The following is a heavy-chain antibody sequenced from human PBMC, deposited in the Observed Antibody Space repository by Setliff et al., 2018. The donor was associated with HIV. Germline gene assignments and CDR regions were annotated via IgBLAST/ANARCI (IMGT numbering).Heavy chain of an antibody. CDR1: GGSISSGSYY. V-gene: IGHV4-61*02. CDR3: ARAGGTTWGVYYYYYYMDV. CDR2: IYTSGST. D-gene: IGHD1-7*01. Sequence: SETLSLTCTVSGGSISSGSYYWSWIRQPAGKGLEWIGRIYTSGSTNYNPSLKSRVTISVDTSKNQFSLKLSSVTAADTAVYYCARAGGTTWGVYYYYYYMDVWGKGTTVTVSS. J-gene: IGHJ6*03.